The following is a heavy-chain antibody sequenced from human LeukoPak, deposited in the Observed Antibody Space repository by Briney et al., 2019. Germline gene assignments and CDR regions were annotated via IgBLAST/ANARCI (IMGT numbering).Heavy chain of an antibody. CDR3: ATGWSGYYWTT. J-gene: IGHJ5*02. V-gene: IGHV4-59*04. D-gene: IGHD3-3*01. CDR2: IYHSGST. CDR1: GGSISSYY. Sequence: SETLSLTCTVSGGSISSYYWSWIRQPPGKGLEWIGSIYHSGSTYYNTSLKSRVTISVDTSKNQFSLKLNSVTAADTAVYYCATGWSGYYWTTWGQGTLVAVSS.